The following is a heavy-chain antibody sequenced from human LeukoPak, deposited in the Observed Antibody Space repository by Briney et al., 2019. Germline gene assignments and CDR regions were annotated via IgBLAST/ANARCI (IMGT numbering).Heavy chain of an antibody. D-gene: IGHD5-18*01. CDR1: GGSISSYY. Sequence: SETLPLTCTVSGGSISSYYWSWIRQPAGKGLEWIGRIYTSGSTNYNPSLKSRVTMSVDTSKNQFSLKLSSVTAADTAVYYCARDGGGYSYGYYYYGMDVWGQGTTVTVSS. CDR3: ARDGGGYSYGYYYYGMDV. CDR2: IYTSGST. J-gene: IGHJ6*02. V-gene: IGHV4-4*07.